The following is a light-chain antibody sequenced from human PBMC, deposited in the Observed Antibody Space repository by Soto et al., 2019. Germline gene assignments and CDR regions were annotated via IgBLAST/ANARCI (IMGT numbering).Light chain of an antibody. V-gene: IGKV3-20*01. J-gene: IGKJ4*01. CDR3: QQYGSSPLT. CDR2: GAS. Sequence: EIVLTQSPGTLSLSPGERATLSCRASQSISSNYLAWYHQKPGQAPRLLIHGASRRAYGIPDTFSGSGSGTDFTLTISSLESQDFAVYYCQQYGSSPLTFGGGTKVEI. CDR1: QSISSNY.